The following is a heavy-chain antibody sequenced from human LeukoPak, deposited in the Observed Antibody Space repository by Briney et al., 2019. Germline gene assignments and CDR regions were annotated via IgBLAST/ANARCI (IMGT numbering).Heavy chain of an antibody. CDR2: INWNGGST. J-gene: IGHJ4*02. CDR3: ARDRTYYYDSSRAVY. D-gene: IGHD3-22*01. CDR1: GFTFDDYG. V-gene: IGHV3-20*04. Sequence: PGGSLRLSCAASGFTFDDYGMTWVRQAPGKGLEWVSGINWNGGSTGYADSVKGRFTISRDNAKNSLYLQMNSLRAEDTAVYYCARDRTYYYDSSRAVYWGQGTLVTVSS.